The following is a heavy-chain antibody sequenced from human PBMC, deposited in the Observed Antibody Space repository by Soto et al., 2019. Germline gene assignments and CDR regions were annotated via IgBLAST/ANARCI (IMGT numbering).Heavy chain of an antibody. J-gene: IGHJ6*02. CDR2: ISGSGGST. V-gene: IGHV3-23*01. CDR1: GFTFSSYA. CDR3: ANPQIPQAAYLGMDV. Sequence: PGGSLRLSCAASGFTFSSYAMSWVRQAPGKGLEWVSAISGSGGSTYYADSVKGRFTISRDNSKNTLYLQMNSLRAEDTAVYYCANPQIPQAAYLGMDVWGQGTTVTVSS. D-gene: IGHD6-13*01.